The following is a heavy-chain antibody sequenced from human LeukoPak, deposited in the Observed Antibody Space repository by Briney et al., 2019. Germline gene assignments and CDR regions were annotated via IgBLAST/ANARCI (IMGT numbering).Heavy chain of an antibody. D-gene: IGHD6-13*01. Sequence: ASVKVSCKASGYTFTDYYIHWVRQAPGQGLEWMGWINPNSGGTNYAQKFQGRVTMTRDTSISTAYMELSRLRSDDTAVYYCARYSSSWCFDYWGQGTLVTVSS. CDR3: ARYSSSWCFDY. V-gene: IGHV1-2*02. CDR1: GYTFTDYY. J-gene: IGHJ4*02. CDR2: INPNSGGT.